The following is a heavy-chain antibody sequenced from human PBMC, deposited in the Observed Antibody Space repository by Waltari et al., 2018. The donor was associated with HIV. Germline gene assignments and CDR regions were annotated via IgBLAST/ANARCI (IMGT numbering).Heavy chain of an antibody. Sequence: VQLVESGGALVPPGGSLKISCAVSGITFKNAWLSWVCQAPGKGRQWLGHIRSKTDGGATDYAAPLSGRFAISTDDFNNTMFLEMKTLKVDDTVVYYCTTFEMGTTRNFWGQGTLVTVSS. CDR2: IRSKTDGGAT. CDR1: GITFKNAW. D-gene: IGHD1-26*01. CDR3: TTFEMGTTRNF. J-gene: IGHJ4*02. V-gene: IGHV3-15*02.